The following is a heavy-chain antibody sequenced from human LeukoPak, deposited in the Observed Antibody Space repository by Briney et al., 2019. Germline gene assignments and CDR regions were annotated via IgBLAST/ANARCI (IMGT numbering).Heavy chain of an antibody. J-gene: IGHJ4*02. V-gene: IGHV4-34*01. CDR1: GGSXSGYY. CDR3: ARGSRKGVYDYVWGSPDY. CDR2: INHSGST. Sequence: SETLSLTCAVYGGSXSGYYWSWIRQPXGXGLEWIGEINHSGSTNYNPSLKSRVTISVDTSKNQFSLKLSSVTAADTAVYYCARGSRKGVYDYVWGSPDYWGQGTLVTVSS. D-gene: IGHD3-16*01.